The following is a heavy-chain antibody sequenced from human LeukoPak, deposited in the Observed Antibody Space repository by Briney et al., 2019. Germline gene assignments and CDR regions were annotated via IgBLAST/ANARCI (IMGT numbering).Heavy chain of an antibody. CDR3: ARRRYCTNGVCYRTRYHFDY. CDR2: INHSGST. Sequence: SETLSLTCAVYGGSFSGYYWSWIRQPPGKGLEWIGEINHSGSTNYNPSLKSRVTISVDTSKNQFSLKLSSVTAADTAVYYCARRRYCTNGVCYRTRYHFDYWGQGTLVTVSS. D-gene: IGHD2-8*01. CDR1: GGSFSGYY. V-gene: IGHV4-34*01. J-gene: IGHJ4*02.